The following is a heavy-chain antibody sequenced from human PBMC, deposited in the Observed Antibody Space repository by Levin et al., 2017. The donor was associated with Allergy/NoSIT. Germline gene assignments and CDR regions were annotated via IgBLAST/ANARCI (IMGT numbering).Heavy chain of an antibody. J-gene: IGHJ4*02. CDR3: ARYYYDGSGYLGGFDY. Sequence: SETLSLTCTVSGGSITSTYYYWGWIRQPPGTGLEWIGSIYYSGSTYYNPSLKSRVTISLDTSKNQFSLKLSSVTAADTAVYYCARYYYDGSGYLGGFDYWGQGTLVTVSS. V-gene: IGHV4-39*01. CDR1: GGSITSTYYY. CDR2: IYYSGST. D-gene: IGHD3-22*01.